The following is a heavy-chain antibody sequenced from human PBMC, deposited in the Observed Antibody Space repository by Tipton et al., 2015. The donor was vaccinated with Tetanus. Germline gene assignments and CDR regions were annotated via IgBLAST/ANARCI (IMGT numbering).Heavy chain of an antibody. CDR2: IYYSGST. Sequence: TLSLTCTVSGGSISSYYWSWIRQPPGKGLEWIGYIYYSGSTNYNPSLKSRVTISVDTSKNQFSLKLSSVTAADTAVYYCARGSYDNVWGSCRLLEAWSQGVLVPVSS. D-gene: IGHD3-16*02. J-gene: IGHJ5*02. CDR3: ARGSYDNVWGSCRLLEA. CDR1: GGSISSYY. V-gene: IGHV4-59*01.